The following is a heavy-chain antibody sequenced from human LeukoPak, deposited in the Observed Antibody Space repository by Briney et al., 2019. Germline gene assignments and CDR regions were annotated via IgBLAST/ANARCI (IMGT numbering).Heavy chain of an antibody. V-gene: IGHV1-8*01. J-gene: IGHJ3*02. Sequence: EASVKVSCKASGYTFTSYDINWVRQAPGQGLEWMGWMNPNSGNTGYAQKFQGRVTMTRNTSISTAYMELSSLRSEDTAVYYCAVGYSSGWMDAFDIWGQGTMVTVSS. CDR2: MNPNSGNT. CDR3: AVGYSSGWMDAFDI. D-gene: IGHD6-19*01. CDR1: GYTFTSYD.